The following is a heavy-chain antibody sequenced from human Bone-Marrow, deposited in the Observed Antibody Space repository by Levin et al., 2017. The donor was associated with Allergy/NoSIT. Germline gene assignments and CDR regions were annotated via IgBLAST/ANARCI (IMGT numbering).Heavy chain of an antibody. CDR2: IWYDGSHK. CDR1: GFTFSSYG. V-gene: IGHV3-33*01. D-gene: IGHD2-21*02. J-gene: IGHJ4*02. CDR3: ARDLLAYCGGDCYPAPDY. Sequence: GGSLRLSCAASGFTFSSYGMHWVRQAPGKGLEWVAIIWYDGSHKYYADSVKGRFTISRDNSKNTLYLQMNSLRAEDTAVYYCARDLLAYCGGDCYPAPDYWGQGTLVTVSS.